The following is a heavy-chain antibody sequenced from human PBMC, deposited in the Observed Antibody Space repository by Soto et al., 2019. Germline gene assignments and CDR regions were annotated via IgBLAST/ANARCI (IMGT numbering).Heavy chain of an antibody. CDR2: ISSTGRTI. CDR3: ARSYSSGWEFDY. V-gene: IGHV3-11*01. CDR1: GFTFSNYY. Sequence: PGGSLRLSCGASGFTFSNYYMSWIRQAPGKGLEWVSYISSTGRTIYYADSVKGRLTVSRDNAQNSLSLKLNSLRVEDTAVYYCARSYSSGWEFDYWGQGTQVTVS. D-gene: IGHD6-19*01. J-gene: IGHJ4*02.